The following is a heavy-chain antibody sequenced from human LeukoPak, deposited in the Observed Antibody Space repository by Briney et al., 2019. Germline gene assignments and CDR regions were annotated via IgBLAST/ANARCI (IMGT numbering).Heavy chain of an antibody. J-gene: IGHJ4*02. Sequence: PGGSLRLSCAASGFTFSSYEMNWVRQAPGKGLEWVAFIRYHGSDKFYADSVKGRFTISRDNSKNTLYLQMNSLRPEDTSVYYCARSPTSWYFDYWGQGTLVTVSS. D-gene: IGHD2-2*01. CDR2: IRYHGSDK. CDR3: ARSPTSWYFDY. V-gene: IGHV3-30*02. CDR1: GFTFSSYE.